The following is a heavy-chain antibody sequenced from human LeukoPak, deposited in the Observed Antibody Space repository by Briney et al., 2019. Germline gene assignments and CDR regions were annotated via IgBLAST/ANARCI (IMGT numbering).Heavy chain of an antibody. V-gene: IGHV4-39*07. CDR3: ARGQLGYCTNGVCKPDY. Sequence: PSETLSLTCTVSGGSISSSSYYWGWIRQPPGKGLEWIGSIYYSGSTYYNPSLKSRVTISVDTSKNQFSLKLSSVTAADTAVHYCARGQLGYCTNGVCKPDYWGQGTLVTVSS. D-gene: IGHD2-8*01. J-gene: IGHJ4*02. CDR1: GGSISSSSYY. CDR2: IYYSGST.